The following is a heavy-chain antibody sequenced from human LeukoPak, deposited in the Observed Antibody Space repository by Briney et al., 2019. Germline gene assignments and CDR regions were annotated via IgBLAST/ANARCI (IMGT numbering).Heavy chain of an antibody. V-gene: IGHV3-21*01. Sequence: PGGSLRLSCAASGFTFSEYSMNWVRQAPGKGLEWVSSISTTSRYIYYADSVKARFTVSRDNAKNSLYLQMSSLRAEDTAVYYCARGNSDYDHDYWGQGTLVTVSS. D-gene: IGHD5-12*01. J-gene: IGHJ4*02. CDR1: GFTFSEYS. CDR3: ARGNSDYDHDY. CDR2: ISTTSRYI.